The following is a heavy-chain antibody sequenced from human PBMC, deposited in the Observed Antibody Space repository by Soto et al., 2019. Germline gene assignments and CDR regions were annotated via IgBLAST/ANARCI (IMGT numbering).Heavy chain of an antibody. CDR2: VIPMFGIP. J-gene: IGHJ6*02. Sequence: VQLVQSGAEVKKPGSSVRVSCKASGGSFRSYAFSWVRQAPGQGLEWMGGVIPMFGIPKNAQKFQTRVTIGADEFTRTVYMDLRSLRSEDTAIYYCARAYDVRSGNYNGMDVWGQGTTVTVSS. CDR1: GGSFRSYA. V-gene: IGHV1-69*01. D-gene: IGHD3-3*01. CDR3: ARAYDVRSGNYNGMDV.